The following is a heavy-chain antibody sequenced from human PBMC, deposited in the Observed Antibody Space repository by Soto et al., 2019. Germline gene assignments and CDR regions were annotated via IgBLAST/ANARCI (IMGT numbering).Heavy chain of an antibody. D-gene: IGHD2-2*02. CDR1: GGSISSYY. CDR2: IYDSGRT. Sequence: QVQLQESGPGLVKPSETLSLTCTVSGGSISSYYWSWIRQPPGKGLEWIGYIYDSGRTNYNPSLKSRVTISVDTSKNQFSLKLGSVTAADTAVYYCARGYCRSTICYIWDNWFDPWGQGTLVTVSS. J-gene: IGHJ5*02. CDR3: ARGYCRSTICYIWDNWFDP. V-gene: IGHV4-59*01.